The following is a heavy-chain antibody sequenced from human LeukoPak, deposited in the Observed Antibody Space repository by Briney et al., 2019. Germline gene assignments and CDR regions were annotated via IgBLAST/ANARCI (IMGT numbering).Heavy chain of an antibody. CDR2: ISYDGSNK. J-gene: IGHJ4*02. D-gene: IGHD3-9*01. V-gene: IGHV3-30*18. Sequence: PGRSLRLSCAASGFTFSSYGMHWVRQAPGKGLEWVAVISYDGSNKYYADSVKGRFTISRDNSKNKLYLQMNSLRAEDTAVYYCAKGGRHFDWLLPPFDYWGQGTLVTVSS. CDR1: GFTFSSYG. CDR3: AKGGRHFDWLLPPFDY.